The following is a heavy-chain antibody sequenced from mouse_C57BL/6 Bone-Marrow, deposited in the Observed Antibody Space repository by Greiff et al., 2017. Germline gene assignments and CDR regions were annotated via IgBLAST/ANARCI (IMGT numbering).Heavy chain of an antibody. CDR3: ASPYYGYDGDY. CDR2: IDPEDGET. V-gene: IGHV14-2*01. J-gene: IGHJ2*01. Sequence: VQLQQSGAELVKPGASVKLSCTASGFNIQDYYMHWVKQRTEQGLDWIGRIDPEDGETKYAPKFQGTAPLTADTSSNTAYLQLSSLSSEDTAVYFCASPYYGYDGDYWGQGTTLTVSS. CDR1: GFNIQDYY. D-gene: IGHD2-9*01.